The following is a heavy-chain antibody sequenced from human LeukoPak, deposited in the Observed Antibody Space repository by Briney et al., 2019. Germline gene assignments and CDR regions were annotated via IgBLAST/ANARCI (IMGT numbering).Heavy chain of an antibody. CDR2: IYYSGST. D-gene: IGHD6-6*01. V-gene: IGHV4-59*01. J-gene: IGHJ4*02. CDR1: GGSISSYY. CDR3: AKWKYSNSGIDDY. Sequence: SETLSLTCTVSGGSISSYYWSWIRQPPGKGLEWIGYIYYSGSTNYSPSLKSRVTISVDTSKNQFSLKLSSVTAADTAVYYCAKWKYSNSGIDDYWGQGTLVTVSS.